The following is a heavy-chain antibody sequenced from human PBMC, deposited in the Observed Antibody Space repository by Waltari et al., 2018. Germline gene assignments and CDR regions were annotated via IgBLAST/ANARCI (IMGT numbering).Heavy chain of an antibody. D-gene: IGHD1-26*01. Sequence: EVQLVESGGGLVQPGGSLSLSCSASGFTFSSYSLNWVRQAPGKGLEWVSYISSSSSTIYYADSVKGRFTISRDNAKNSLYLQMNSLRAEDTAVYYCARPIIVGATESWFDPWGQGTLVTVSS. CDR2: ISSSSSTI. V-gene: IGHV3-48*01. CDR3: ARPIIVGATESWFDP. CDR1: GFTFSSYS. J-gene: IGHJ5*02.